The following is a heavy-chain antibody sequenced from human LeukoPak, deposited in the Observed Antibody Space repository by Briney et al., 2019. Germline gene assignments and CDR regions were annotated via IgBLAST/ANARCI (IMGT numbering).Heavy chain of an antibody. V-gene: IGHV3-66*01. D-gene: IGHD2-2*01. CDR1: GFTVSSNH. J-gene: IGHJ5*02. Sequence: GGSLRLSCAASGFTVSSNHMSWVRQAPGKGLEWVSVIYSGGTTYYADSVKGRFTISRDNSKNTLYLQMNSLRAEDTAVYYCARYQLLHNQNWFDPWGQGTLVTVSS. CDR3: ARYQLLHNQNWFDP. CDR2: IYSGGTT.